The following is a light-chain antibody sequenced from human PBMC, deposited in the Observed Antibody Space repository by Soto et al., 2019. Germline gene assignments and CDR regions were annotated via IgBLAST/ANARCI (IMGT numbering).Light chain of an antibody. Sequence: QSALTQPASVSGSPGQWITISCTGTSSDVGGYDYVAWYQQHPGKAPKLIIYDVTNRPSGVSNRFSGSKSGNTASLTISGLQTEDEADYYCSSFTTSSTLIFGGGTKVTVL. J-gene: IGLJ2*01. CDR2: DVT. CDR3: SSFTTSSTLI. V-gene: IGLV2-14*03. CDR1: SSDVGGYDY.